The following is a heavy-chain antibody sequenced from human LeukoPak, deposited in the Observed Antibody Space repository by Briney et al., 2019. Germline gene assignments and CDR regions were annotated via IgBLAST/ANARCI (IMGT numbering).Heavy chain of an antibody. D-gene: IGHD5/OR15-5a*01. V-gene: IGHV3-30*02. CDR3: AKGLRSFDY. CDR2: IRNDGSNK. Sequence: GGSLRLSCAASGFTFSSYGMHWVRQAPGKGLEWVAFIRNDGSNKYYSGSVKGRFIISRDNSKNTLYLQMNSLRAEDTAVYYCAKGLRSFDYWGQGTLVTVSS. CDR1: GFTFSSYG. J-gene: IGHJ4*02.